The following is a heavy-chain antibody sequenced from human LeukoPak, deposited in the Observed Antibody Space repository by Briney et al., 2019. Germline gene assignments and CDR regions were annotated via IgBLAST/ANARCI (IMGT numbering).Heavy chain of an antibody. V-gene: IGHV4-34*01. CDR1: GGSFSGYF. CDR3: ASRKGAYYGSGLRSRNNWFDP. D-gene: IGHD3-10*01. CDR2: INHSGST. J-gene: IGHJ5*02. Sequence: PSETLPLTCAVYGGSFSGYFWSWVRQPPGKGLEWIGEINHSGSTNYNPSLKSRVTISVDTSKNQFSLKLSSVTAADTAVYYCASRKGAYYGSGLRSRNNWFDPWGQGTLVTVSS.